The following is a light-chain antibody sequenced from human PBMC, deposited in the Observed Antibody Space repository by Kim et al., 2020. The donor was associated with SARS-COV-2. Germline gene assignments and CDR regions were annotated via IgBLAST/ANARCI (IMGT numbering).Light chain of an antibody. CDR1: KLGNKF. CDR2: EDT. Sequence: SYELTQPPSVSVSPGQTASITCSGDKLGNKFGSWYQQRSGQSPVVVIYEDTKRPSGIPERFSGSKSGNIATLTISGTQAIDEADYYCQAWDSSTPLFGGG. J-gene: IGLJ2*01. CDR3: QAWDSSTPL. V-gene: IGLV3-1*01.